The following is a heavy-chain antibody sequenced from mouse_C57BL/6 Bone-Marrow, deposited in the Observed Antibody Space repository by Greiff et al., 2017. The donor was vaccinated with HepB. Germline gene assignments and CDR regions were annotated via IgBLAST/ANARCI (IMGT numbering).Heavy chain of an antibody. V-gene: IGHV1-81*01. CDR1: GYTFTSYG. D-gene: IGHD2-2*01. J-gene: IGHJ3*01. CDR3: ARERGYGPFAY. Sequence: VQLQQSGAELARPGASVKLSCKASGYTFTSYGISWVKQRTGQGLEWIGEIYPRSGNTYYNEKFKGKATLTADKSSSTAYMALRSLTSEDSAVYFCARERGYGPFAYLGQGTLVTVSA. CDR2: IYPRSGNT.